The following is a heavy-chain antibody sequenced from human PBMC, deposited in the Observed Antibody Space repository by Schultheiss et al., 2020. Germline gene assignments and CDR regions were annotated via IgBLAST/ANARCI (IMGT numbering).Heavy chain of an antibody. CDR2: INRSGST. Sequence: SATLSLTCTVSGGSISSGGYYWSWIRQHPGEGLEWIGEINRSGSTYYNPSLKSRVTISVDTSKNQFSLQLNSVTPEDTAVYFCARAATWGEFDYWGQGTLVTVSS. V-gene: IGHV4-39*01. D-gene: IGHD3-16*01. CDR1: GGSISSGGYY. J-gene: IGHJ4*02. CDR3: ARAATWGEFDY.